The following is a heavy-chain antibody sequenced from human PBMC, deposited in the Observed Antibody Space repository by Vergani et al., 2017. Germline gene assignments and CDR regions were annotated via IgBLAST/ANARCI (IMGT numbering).Heavy chain of an antibody. D-gene: IGHD6-13*01. CDR3: AKDQYSSSWYGMDV. CDR2: ISYDGSNK. J-gene: IGHJ6*02. CDR1: GFTFSSYG. V-gene: IGHV3-30*18. Sequence: QVQLVESGGGVVQPGRSLRLSCAASGFTFSSYGMHWVRQAPGKGLEWVAVISYDGSNKYYADSVKGRFTISRDNSKNTLYLQMNSLRAEDTAVYYCAKDQYSSSWYGMDVWGQGP.